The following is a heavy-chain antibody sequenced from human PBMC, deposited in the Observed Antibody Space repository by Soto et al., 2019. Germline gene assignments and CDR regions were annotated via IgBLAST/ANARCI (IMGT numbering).Heavy chain of an antibody. CDR2: INQDGGVT. CDR1: GFTFISSF. V-gene: IGHV3-7*03. J-gene: IGHJ4*02. Sequence: GASVKVSCVASGFTFISSFMGWIRQAPGKGLEWVANINQDGGVTYYVDSVEGRFTISRDNTKDSLYLQMNSLRGEDTAIYYCARYYRGSGRYFFDYWGQGTPVTVSS. D-gene: IGHD6-19*01. CDR3: ARYYRGSGRYFFDY.